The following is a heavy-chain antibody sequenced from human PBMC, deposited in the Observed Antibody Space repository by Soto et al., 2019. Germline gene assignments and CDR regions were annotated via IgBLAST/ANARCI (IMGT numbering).Heavy chain of an antibody. CDR3: AREGEQWLVQDY. D-gene: IGHD6-19*01. Sequence: QVQLVQSGAEVKKPGASVKVSCKASGYTFTSYAMHWVRQAPGQRLEWMGWINAGNGNTKYSQKFQGRVTITRDTSASTAYMELSSLRSEATAVYYCAREGEQWLVQDYWGQGTLVTVSS. CDR1: GYTFTSYA. CDR2: INAGNGNT. V-gene: IGHV1-3*01. J-gene: IGHJ4*02.